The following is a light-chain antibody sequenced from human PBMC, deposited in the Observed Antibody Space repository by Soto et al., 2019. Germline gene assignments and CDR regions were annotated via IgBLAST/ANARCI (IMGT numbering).Light chain of an antibody. CDR3: EQYSNWPYT. CDR1: QSVSSN. V-gene: IGKV3-15*01. CDR2: GAS. Sequence: EIVMTQSPATLSVSPGERATLSCRASQSVSSNLAWYQQKPGQAPRLLIYGASTRATGIPARFSDSGSGTEFTLTISSLQCEDFAVYYCEQYSNWPYTFGQGTKLESK. J-gene: IGKJ2*01.